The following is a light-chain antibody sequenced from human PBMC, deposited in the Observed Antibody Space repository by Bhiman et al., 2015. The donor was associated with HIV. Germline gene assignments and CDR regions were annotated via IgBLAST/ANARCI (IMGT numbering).Light chain of an antibody. CDR2: DVT. CDR1: GSDVGGYNH. V-gene: IGLV2-14*03. CDR3: AKYISPDTGV. Sequence: QSALTQPASVSGSPGQSITISCTGTGSDVGGYNHVSWYQQHPGTAPRLIIFDVTSRPSGVSDRFSGSKSGDTASLNISGLQAEDEADYYCAKYISPDTGVFGGGTKLTVL. J-gene: IGLJ3*02.